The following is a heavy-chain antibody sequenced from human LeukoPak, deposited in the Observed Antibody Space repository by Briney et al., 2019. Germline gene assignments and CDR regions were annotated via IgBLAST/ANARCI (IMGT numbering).Heavy chain of an antibody. CDR2: IYNSGST. Sequence: SETLSLTCTVSGDSFSYFYWSWLRQPPGKGLEWLGYIYNSGSTSYNPSLKSRVTISLDTSQNQFSLKLSSLTAADTAVYYCARGVVAAAGRTFDFWGQGTLVTVSS. CDR1: GDSFSYFY. J-gene: IGHJ4*02. D-gene: IGHD6-13*01. V-gene: IGHV4-59*01. CDR3: ARGVVAAAGRTFDF.